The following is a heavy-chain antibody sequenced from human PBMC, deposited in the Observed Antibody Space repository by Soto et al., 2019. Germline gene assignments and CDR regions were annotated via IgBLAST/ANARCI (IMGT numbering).Heavy chain of an antibody. V-gene: IGHV4-31*01. CDR1: GDSISSGNYY. J-gene: IGHJ6*02. CDR3: ARARYYFYGMDV. Sequence: QVQLQESGPGLVKPSQTLSLTCTVSGDSISSGNYYWSWIRQHPGKGLEWIGYIYHSGNTYYNPSLKSLVNISVDTSKNQFSLKLSSVTAADTAVYYCARARYYFYGMDVWGQGTTVTVSS. CDR2: IYHSGNT.